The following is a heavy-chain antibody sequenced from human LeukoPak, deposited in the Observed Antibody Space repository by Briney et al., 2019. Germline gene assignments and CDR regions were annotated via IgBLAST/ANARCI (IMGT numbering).Heavy chain of an antibody. V-gene: IGHV3-48*01. Sequence: GGSLRPSCAASGFTFSSYSMNWVRQAPGKGLEWVSYISSSSSTIYYADSVKGRFTISRDNAKNSLYLQMNSLRAEDTAVYYCAKDYGGNPRYSFPTAGEDYWGQGTLVTVSS. D-gene: IGHD4-23*01. CDR3: AKDYGGNPRYSFPTAGEDY. CDR1: GFTFSSYS. CDR2: ISSSSSTI. J-gene: IGHJ4*02.